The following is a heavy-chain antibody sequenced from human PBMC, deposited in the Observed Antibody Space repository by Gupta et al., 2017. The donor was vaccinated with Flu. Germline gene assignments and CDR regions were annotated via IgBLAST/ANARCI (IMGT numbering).Heavy chain of an antibody. V-gene: IGHV3-21*01. CDR1: GFTFSSYS. CDR3: ARDLGTMIVVVPHAFDI. CDR2: ISSSSSYI. J-gene: IGHJ3*02. Sequence: EVQLVESGGGLVKPGGSLRLSCAASGFTFSSYSMNWVRQAPGKGLEWVSSISSSSSYIYYADSVKGRFTISRDNAKNSLYLQMNSLRAEDTAVYYCARDLGTMIVVVPHAFDIWGQGTMVTVSS. D-gene: IGHD3-22*01.